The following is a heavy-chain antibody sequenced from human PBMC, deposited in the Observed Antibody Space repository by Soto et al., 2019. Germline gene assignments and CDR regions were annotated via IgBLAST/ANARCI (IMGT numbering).Heavy chain of an antibody. CDR1: GFTFSSYG. Sequence: GGSLRLSCAASGFTFSSYGMHWVRQAPGKGLEWVAVISYDGSNKYYADSVKGRFTISRDNSKNTLYLQMNSLRAEDTAVYYCAKDDRQLAPFDYWGQGTLVTVSS. D-gene: IGHD6-6*01. J-gene: IGHJ4*02. V-gene: IGHV3-30*18. CDR2: ISYDGSNK. CDR3: AKDDRQLAPFDY.